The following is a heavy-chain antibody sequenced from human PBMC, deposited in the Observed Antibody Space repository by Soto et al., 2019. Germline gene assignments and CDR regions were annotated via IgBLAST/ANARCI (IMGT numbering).Heavy chain of an antibody. D-gene: IGHD3-10*01. CDR3: ARELFGRSVWFDP. Sequence: QVQLQESGPGLVKPSETLSLTCTVSGGSISSYYWSWIRQPPGKGLEWIGYIYYSGSTNYNPSLKVHVTLSVDTSNNQFSLKLSSVTAADTAVYYCARELFGRSVWFDPWGQGTLVTVSS. CDR2: IYYSGST. V-gene: IGHV4-59*01. J-gene: IGHJ5*02. CDR1: GGSISSYY.